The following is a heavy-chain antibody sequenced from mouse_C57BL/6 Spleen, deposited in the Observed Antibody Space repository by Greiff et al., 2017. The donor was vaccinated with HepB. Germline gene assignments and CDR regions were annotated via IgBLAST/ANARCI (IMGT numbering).Heavy chain of an antibody. J-gene: IGHJ4*01. CDR2: ISSGSSTI. V-gene: IGHV5-17*01. CDR3: ASSNYYDSSCPYAIDY. Sequence: EVHLVESGGGLVKPGGSLKLSCAASGFTFSDYGMHWVRQAPEKGLEWVAYISSGSSTIYYADTVKGRFTISRDNAKNTLFLQMTSLRSEDTAMYYCASSNYYDSSCPYAIDYWGQGTSVTVSS. D-gene: IGHD1-1*01. CDR1: GFTFSDYG.